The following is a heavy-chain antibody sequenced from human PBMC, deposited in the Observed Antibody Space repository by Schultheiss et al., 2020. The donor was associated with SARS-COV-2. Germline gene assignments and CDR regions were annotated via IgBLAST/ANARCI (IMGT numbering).Heavy chain of an antibody. V-gene: IGHV3-48*01. CDR3: AKGSYCSGGSCSFDAFDI. D-gene: IGHD2-15*01. CDR2: ISSSGSTI. Sequence: GGSLRLSCAASGFTFSSYGMHWVRQAPGKGLEWVSYISSSGSTIYYADSVKGRFTISRDNSKNTLYLQMNSLRAEDTAVYYCAKGSYCSGGSCSFDAFDIWGQGTMVTVSS. J-gene: IGHJ3*02. CDR1: GFTFSSYG.